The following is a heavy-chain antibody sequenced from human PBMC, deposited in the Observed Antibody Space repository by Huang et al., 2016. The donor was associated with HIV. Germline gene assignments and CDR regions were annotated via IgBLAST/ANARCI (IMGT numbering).Heavy chain of an antibody. J-gene: IGHJ6*02. CDR2: IYYDANT. D-gene: IGHD3-16*01. CDR1: EGSILSSNHY. CDR3: TRVSEGYAYYYGMDV. Sequence: QMQLQESGPGLVKPSETLSLTCTASEGSILSSNHYWGWIRQSPGKGLEGIGCIYYDANTYYNPSRKSRLTMTVDTSKNHFSMNMRSVTAADTAVYYCTRVSEGYAYYYGMDVWGQGTTVTVSS. V-gene: IGHV4-39*02.